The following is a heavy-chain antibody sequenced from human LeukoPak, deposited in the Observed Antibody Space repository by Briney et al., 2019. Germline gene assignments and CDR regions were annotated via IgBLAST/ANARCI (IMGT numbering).Heavy chain of an antibody. V-gene: IGHV3-48*02. D-gene: IGHD3-10*01. J-gene: IGHJ5*02. CDR1: GFTFSSYS. CDR3: ARVEYYYGSGSYYRGWFDP. CDR2: ISSSSGTI. Sequence: GGSLRLSCAASGFTFSSYSMNWVRQAPGKGLEWVSYISSSSGTIYYADSVKGRFTISRDNAKNSLYLQMNSLRDEDTAVYYCARVEYYYGSGSYYRGWFDPWGQGTLVTVSS.